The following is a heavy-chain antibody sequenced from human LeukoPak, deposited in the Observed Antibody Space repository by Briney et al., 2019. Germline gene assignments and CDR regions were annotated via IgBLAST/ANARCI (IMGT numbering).Heavy chain of an antibody. CDR1: GGSISSYY. CDR2: IYYSGST. V-gene: IGHV4-59*01. D-gene: IGHD2-21*02. Sequence: SETLSLTCTVSGGSISSYYWSWIRQPPGKGLEWIGYIYYSGSTNYNPSLKSRVTISVDTSKNQFSLRLSSVTAADTAVYYCARAYCGGDCYLDYWGQGTLVTVSS. CDR3: ARAYCGGDCYLDY. J-gene: IGHJ4*02.